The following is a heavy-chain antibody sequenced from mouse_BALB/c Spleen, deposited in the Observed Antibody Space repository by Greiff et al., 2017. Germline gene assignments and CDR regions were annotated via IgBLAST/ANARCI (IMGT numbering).Heavy chain of an antibody. CDR3: ATGSSYGYFDV. CDR1: GFNIKDYY. J-gene: IGHJ1*01. D-gene: IGHD1-1*01. V-gene: IGHV14-1*02. CDR2: IDPENGNT. Sequence: VQLQQSGAELVRPGALVKLSCKASGFNIKDYYMHWVKQRPEQGLEWIGWIDPENGNTIYDPKFQGKASITADTSSNTAYLQLSSLTSEDTAVYYCATGSSYGYFDVWGAGTTVTVSS.